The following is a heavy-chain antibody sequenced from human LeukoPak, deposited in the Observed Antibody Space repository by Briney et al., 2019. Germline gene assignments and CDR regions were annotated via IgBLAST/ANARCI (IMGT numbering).Heavy chain of an antibody. Sequence: SGTLSLTCTLSRGSIMTTHWWSWVRQPPGKGLEWIGEIYHTGTTNYSPSLKSRLTISVDQSRNQFSLRLSSVTAADTATYYCAAWGVDYGGNFDYSDYWGQGTLVTVSS. CDR3: AAWGVDYGGNFDYSDY. CDR2: IYHTGTT. CDR1: RGSIMTTHW. V-gene: IGHV4-4*02. J-gene: IGHJ4*02. D-gene: IGHD4-23*01.